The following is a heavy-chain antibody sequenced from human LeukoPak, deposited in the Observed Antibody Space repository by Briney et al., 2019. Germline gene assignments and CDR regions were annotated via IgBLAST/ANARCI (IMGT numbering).Heavy chain of an antibody. CDR2: IYHSGST. D-gene: IGHD3-10*01. J-gene: IGHJ5*02. CDR3: AREGVGGNWFDP. CDR1: GYSISSGYY. Sequence: PSETLSLTCTVSGYSISSGYYWGWIRQPPGEGLEWIGSIYHSGSTYYNPSLKSRVTISVDTSKNQFSLKLSSATAADTAVYYCAREGVGGNWFDPWGQGTLVTVSS. V-gene: IGHV4-38-2*02.